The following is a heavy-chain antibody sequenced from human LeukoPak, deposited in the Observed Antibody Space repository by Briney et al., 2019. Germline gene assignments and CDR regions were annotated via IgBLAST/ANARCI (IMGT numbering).Heavy chain of an antibody. Sequence: SQTLSLTCAISGDSVSSGSSSWHWIRQSPSRGLEWLGRTYYTSKWTGDSALSVRSRIAITPDTSKNQFTLQLNSVTGDDTSVYYCVRRAKGNSYFDPWGQGTLLVVSS. CDR3: VRRAKGNSYFDP. CDR1: GDSVSSGSSS. J-gene: IGHJ5*02. CDR2: TYYTSKWTG. D-gene: IGHD4-23*01. V-gene: IGHV6-1*01.